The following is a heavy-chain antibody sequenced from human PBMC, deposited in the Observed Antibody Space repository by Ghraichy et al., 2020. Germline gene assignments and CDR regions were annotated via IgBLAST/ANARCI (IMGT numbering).Heavy chain of an antibody. CDR2: ISSSSSYI. V-gene: IGHV3-21*01. J-gene: IGHJ4*02. CDR1: GFTFSSYS. D-gene: IGHD2-2*01. Sequence: GGSLRLSCAASGFTFSSYSMNWVRQAPGKGLEWVSSISSSSSYIYYADSVKGRFTISRDNAKNSLYLQMNSLRAEDTAVYYCARDRPAIWGYDVVVPAAIPFDYWGQGTLVTVSS. CDR3: ARDRPAIWGYDVVVPAAIPFDY.